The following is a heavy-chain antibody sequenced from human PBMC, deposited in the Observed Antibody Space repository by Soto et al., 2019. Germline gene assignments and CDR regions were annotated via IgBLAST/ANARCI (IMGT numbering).Heavy chain of an antibody. V-gene: IGHV3-15*01. J-gene: IGHJ4*02. CDR2: IKSETDGGTR. D-gene: IGHD3-22*01. CDR1: GFTFNNAW. Sequence: GGSLRLSCAASGFTFNNAWMRWVRQAPGKGLEWVGRIKSETDGGTRDYAAPVKGRFTISRDDSKNTLYLQMNSLKTEDTAVYYCTTEVDYYDSSGYYRYYFDYWGQGTLVTVS. CDR3: TTEVDYYDSSGYYRYYFDY.